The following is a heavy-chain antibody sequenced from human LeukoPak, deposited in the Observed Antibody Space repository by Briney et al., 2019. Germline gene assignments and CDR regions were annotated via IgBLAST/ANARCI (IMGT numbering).Heavy chain of an antibody. CDR3: ARNGGFNWYFYYYMDV. V-gene: IGHV3-7*01. Sequence: GGSLRLSCAASGFTFSTFAMHWVRLSPGKGLEWVANIKQDGSEYNYVDSVKGRFTISRDNAKNSLYLQMNSLRAEDTAVYYCARNGGFNWYFYYYMDVWGKGTTVTISS. CDR2: IKQDGSEY. D-gene: IGHD2-8*01. J-gene: IGHJ6*03. CDR1: GFTFSTFA.